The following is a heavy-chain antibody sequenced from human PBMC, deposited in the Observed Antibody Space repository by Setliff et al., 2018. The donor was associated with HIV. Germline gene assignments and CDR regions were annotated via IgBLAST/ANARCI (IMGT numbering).Heavy chain of an antibody. V-gene: IGHV4-59*01. D-gene: IGHD5-12*01. Sequence: SETLSLTCTVSDGSFSSDYWTWVRQTPGKGLEWIGYIYYSGSTKYTPSLTSRVTISVDTSKNHFSLKLTSVPDADTAVYYCARAEMATIVAFDIWGRGTMVTVSS. J-gene: IGHJ3*02. CDR3: ARAEMATIVAFDI. CDR2: IYYSGST. CDR1: DGSFSSDY.